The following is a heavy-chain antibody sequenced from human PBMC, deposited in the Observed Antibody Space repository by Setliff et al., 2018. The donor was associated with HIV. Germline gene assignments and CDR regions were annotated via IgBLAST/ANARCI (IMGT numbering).Heavy chain of an antibody. Sequence: SETLSLTCTVSGGFISTGGYSWSRVRQPPGKGLEWIGYIYHSGNTYYNPSLKSRVSISVDRSKNQFSLRLTSVTAADTAVYYCASSSGWYGAAQFDPWGQGTRVTVSS. V-gene: IGHV4-30-2*01. J-gene: IGHJ5*02. CDR1: GGFISTGGYS. CDR3: ASSSGWYGAAQFDP. CDR2: IYHSGNT. D-gene: IGHD6-19*01.